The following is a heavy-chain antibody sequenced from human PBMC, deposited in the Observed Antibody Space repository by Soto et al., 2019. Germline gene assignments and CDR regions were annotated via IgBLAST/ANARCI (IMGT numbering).Heavy chain of an antibody. D-gene: IGHD5-12*01. CDR2: IYPGDSDT. Sequence: GESLKISCKGSGYSFTSYWIGGVRQMTGKGLEWMGIIYPGDSDTRYSPSFQGQVTISADKSISTAYLQWSSLKASDTAMYYCARVEMATITTPFDYWGQGTLVTVSS. CDR1: GYSFTSYW. V-gene: IGHV5-51*01. J-gene: IGHJ4*02. CDR3: ARVEMATITTPFDY.